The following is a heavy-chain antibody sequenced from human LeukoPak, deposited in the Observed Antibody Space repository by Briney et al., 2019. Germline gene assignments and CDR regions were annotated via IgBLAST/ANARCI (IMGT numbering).Heavy chain of an antibody. CDR3: AKEVAFYYYYYMDV. CDR2: ISYDGSNK. CDR1: GFTFSSYG. V-gene: IGHV3-30*18. J-gene: IGHJ6*03. Sequence: PGGSLRLSCAASGFTFSSYGMHWVRQAPGKGLEWVAVISYDGSNKYYADSVKGRFTISRDDSKNTLYLQMNSLRAEDTAVYYCAKEVAFYYYYYMDVWGKGTTVAVSS. D-gene: IGHD5-12*01.